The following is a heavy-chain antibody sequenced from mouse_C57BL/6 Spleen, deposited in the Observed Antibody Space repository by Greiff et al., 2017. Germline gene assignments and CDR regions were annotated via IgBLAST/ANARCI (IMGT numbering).Heavy chain of an antibody. CDR2: INPYNGGT. D-gene: IGHD2-3*01. J-gene: IGHJ3*01. CDR1: GYTFTDYY. CDR3: ARVRGLLSFAY. V-gene: IGHV1-19*01. Sequence: EVQLQQSGPVLVKPGASVKMSCKASGYTFTDYYMNWVKQSHGKSLEWIGVINPYNGGTSYNQKFKGKATLTVDKSASTAYMELNSLTSEDSAVYYCARVRGLLSFAYWGQGTLVTVSA.